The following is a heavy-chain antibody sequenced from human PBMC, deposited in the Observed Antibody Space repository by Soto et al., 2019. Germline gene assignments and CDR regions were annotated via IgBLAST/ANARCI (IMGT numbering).Heavy chain of an antibody. CDR1: GFTFTTYW. CDR2: IKQDGSEK. Sequence: EMQLVESGGGLVQPGGSLRLSCAAAGFTFTTYWMTWVRQAPGKGLEWVANIKQDGSEKYYVVSVKGRFTISRDNAKNSLYLQMNSLRAEDTAVYYCARASRNMDVWGKGTTVTVSS. J-gene: IGHJ6*03. CDR3: ARASRNMDV. V-gene: IGHV3-7*01.